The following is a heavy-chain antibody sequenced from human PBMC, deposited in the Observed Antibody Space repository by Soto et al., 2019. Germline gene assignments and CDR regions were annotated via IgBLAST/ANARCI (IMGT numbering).Heavy chain of an antibody. CDR3: ARDRHPTYYYDSSGYYSAFDI. Sequence: ASVKVSCKASGYTFTSYGISWVRQAPGQGLEWLGWISAYNGNTNYAQKLQGRVTMTTDTSTSTAYMELRSMRSDDTAVYFCARDRHPTYYYDSSGYYSAFDIWGQWTMVTVSS. D-gene: IGHD3-22*01. CDR1: GYTFTSYG. CDR2: ISAYNGNT. V-gene: IGHV1-18*01. J-gene: IGHJ3*02.